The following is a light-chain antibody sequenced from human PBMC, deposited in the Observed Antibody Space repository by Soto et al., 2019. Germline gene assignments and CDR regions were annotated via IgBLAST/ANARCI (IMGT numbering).Light chain of an antibody. CDR1: QGINIY. CDR3: QKYDRAPLA. CDR2: AAS. V-gene: IGKV1-27*01. J-gene: IGKJ4*01. Sequence: DVQMTQSRSSLSASVGDRVTITCRAGQGINIYLAWYQQKPGKVPKLLIDAASTLQTGVPSRFRGSGSGTDFTLTISSLQPEDVATYYCQKYDRAPLAFGGGTKVEIK.